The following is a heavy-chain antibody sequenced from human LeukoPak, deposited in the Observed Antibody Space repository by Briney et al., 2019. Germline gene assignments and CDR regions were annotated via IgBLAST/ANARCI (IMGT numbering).Heavy chain of an antibody. CDR1: GFTVSSNY. J-gene: IGHJ4*02. Sequence: GGSLRLSCAASGFTVSSNYMSWVRQAPGKGLEWVSIIYSGGSTYYADSVKGRFTISRDNSKKTLYLQMNSLRAEDTAVYYCARILDSAWGELGYWGQGTLVTVSS. D-gene: IGHD6-19*01. CDR2: IYSGGST. CDR3: ARILDSAWGELGY. V-gene: IGHV3-66*01.